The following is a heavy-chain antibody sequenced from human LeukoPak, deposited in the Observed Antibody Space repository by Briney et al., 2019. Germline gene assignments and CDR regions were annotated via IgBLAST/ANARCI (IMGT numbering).Heavy chain of an antibody. CDR3: ARVGVGVAGRGACDY. CDR1: GGSSGGYS. D-gene: IGHD6-19*01. CDR2: INHSGST. Sequence: SETLSLTCVVYGGSSGGYSWSWIRQPPGKGLEWIGEINHSGSTNYNPSLKSRVTISVATSKNQFSLKLSSVTAADTAVYYCARVGVGVAGRGACDYWGQGTLVTVSS. J-gene: IGHJ4*02. V-gene: IGHV4-34*01.